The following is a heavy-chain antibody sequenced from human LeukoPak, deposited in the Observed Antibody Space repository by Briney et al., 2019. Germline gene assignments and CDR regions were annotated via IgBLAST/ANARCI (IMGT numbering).Heavy chain of an antibody. CDR3: AKIRGAAAVGTSSDFDY. CDR1: GFTFSSYW. J-gene: IGHJ4*02. Sequence: PGGSLRLSCAASGFTFSSYWMHWVRQAPGKGLEWVSAISGSGGSTFYADSVKGRFTISRDNSKNTLFLLLNSLRAEDTAVYYCAKIRGAAAVGTSSDFDYWGQGTLVTVSS. CDR2: ISGSGGST. V-gene: IGHV3-23*01. D-gene: IGHD6-13*01.